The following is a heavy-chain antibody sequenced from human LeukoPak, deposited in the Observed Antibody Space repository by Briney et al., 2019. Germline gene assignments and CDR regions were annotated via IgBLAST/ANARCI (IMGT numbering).Heavy chain of an antibody. Sequence: SETLSLTCTVSGGSISSTTYYWAWIRQPPGKGLEWIGSIYKTGSTNYSPSLKSRVSISVDTSKNQFSLKLSSVTAADTAVYYCARRRSSGWYNWFDPWGQGTLVTVSS. D-gene: IGHD6-19*01. CDR1: GGSISSTTYY. J-gene: IGHJ5*02. CDR2: IYKTGST. V-gene: IGHV4-39*01. CDR3: ARRRSSGWYNWFDP.